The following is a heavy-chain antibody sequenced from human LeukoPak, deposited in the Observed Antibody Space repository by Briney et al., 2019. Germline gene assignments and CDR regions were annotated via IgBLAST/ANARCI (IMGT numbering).Heavy chain of an antibody. Sequence: SETLSLTCTVSGGSISSYYWSWIRQLPGKGLEWIGYIYTSGSTNYNPSLKSRVTISVDTSKNQFSLKLSSVTAADTAVYYCARLSGYSGYGVDYWGQGTLVTVSS. J-gene: IGHJ4*02. D-gene: IGHD5-12*01. CDR3: ARLSGYSGYGVDY. CDR2: IYTSGST. CDR1: GGSISSYY. V-gene: IGHV4-4*09.